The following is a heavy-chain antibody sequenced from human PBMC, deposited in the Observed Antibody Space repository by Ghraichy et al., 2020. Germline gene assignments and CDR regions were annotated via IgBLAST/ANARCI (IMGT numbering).Heavy chain of an antibody. Sequence: GGSLRLSCAASGFIFSSFSMNWVRQAPGKGLEWVSYVSRSGGTTYYADSVKGRFTISRDNAKNSLFVQMNSLRDEDTAVYYCARVGYYYDSGSYYFDYRSQGTLVTVSS. J-gene: IGHJ4*02. CDR1: GFIFSSFS. D-gene: IGHD3-10*01. CDR3: ARVGYYYDSGSYYFDY. V-gene: IGHV3-48*02. CDR2: VSRSGGTT.